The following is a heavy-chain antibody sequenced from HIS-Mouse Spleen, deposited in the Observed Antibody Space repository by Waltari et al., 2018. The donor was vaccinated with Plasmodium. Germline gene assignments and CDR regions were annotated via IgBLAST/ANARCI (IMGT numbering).Heavy chain of an antibody. Sequence: QVQLQQWGAGLLKPSATLSLPCAVYGGSFSGSSWSRIRQPPGKGLEWIGEINHSGSTNYNPSLKSRVTISVDTSKNQFSLKLSSVTAADTAVYYCARNTVSYYFDYWGQGTLVTVSS. CDR1: GGSFSGSS. V-gene: IGHV4-34*01. J-gene: IGHJ4*02. CDR2: INHSGST. CDR3: ARNTVSYYFDY. D-gene: IGHD4-17*01.